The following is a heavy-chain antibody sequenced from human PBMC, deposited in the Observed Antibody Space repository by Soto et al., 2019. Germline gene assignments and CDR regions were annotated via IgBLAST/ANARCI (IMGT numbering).Heavy chain of an antibody. D-gene: IGHD3-9*01. CDR1: GGSISSSSYY. CDR2: IYYSGST. Sequence: SETLSLTCTVSGGSISSSSYYWGWIRQPPGKGLEWIGSIYYSGSTYYNPSLKSRVTISVDTSKNQFPLKLSSVTAADTAVYYCAGHVLRYFDWLLVNMDVWGKGTTVTVS. J-gene: IGHJ6*04. CDR3: AGHVLRYFDWLLVNMDV. V-gene: IGHV4-39*01.